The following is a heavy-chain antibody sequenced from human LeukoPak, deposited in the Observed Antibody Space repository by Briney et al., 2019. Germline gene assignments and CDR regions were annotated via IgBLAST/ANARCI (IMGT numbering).Heavy chain of an antibody. J-gene: IGHJ4*02. Sequence: PSETLSLTCTVSGGSISSYYWSWSRQPPGKRLEWIGYIYYSGNTNNNPSLKSRVTISIDTSKNQFSLRLSSVAAADTAVYYCARVGDGNFGYWGQGTLVTVSS. CDR2: IYYSGNT. CDR1: GGSISSYY. CDR3: ARVGDGNFGY. V-gene: IGHV4-59*01. D-gene: IGHD3-10*01.